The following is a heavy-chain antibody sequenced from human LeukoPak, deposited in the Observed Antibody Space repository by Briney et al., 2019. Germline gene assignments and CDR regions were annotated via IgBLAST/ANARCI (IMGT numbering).Heavy chain of an antibody. J-gene: IGHJ4*02. D-gene: IGHD5-24*01. CDR2: IKEDGAET. V-gene: IGHV3-7*03. CDR1: GLMHNRKC. Sequence: PGVSLRLPCAASGLMHNRKCILCAPLARGKAREGVTNIKEDGAETYYVDSVKGRCTISRNNAKNWLYLQMNSLRVEDTAVYYCAKEGRSLQTYWGQGTLVTVSS. CDR3: AKEGRSLQTY.